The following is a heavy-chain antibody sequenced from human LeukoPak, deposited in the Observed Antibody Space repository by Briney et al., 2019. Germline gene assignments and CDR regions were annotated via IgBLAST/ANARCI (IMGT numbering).Heavy chain of an antibody. CDR3: AKAHPPERIYSSGWSDLDY. CDR1: GFTFSSYA. CDR2: ISGSGGST. Sequence: PGGSLRLSCAASGFTFSSYAMSWVRQAPGKGLEWVSAISGSGGSTYYADSVKGRFTISRDNSKNTLYLQMNSLRAEDTAVYYCAKAHPPERIYSSGWSDLDYWGQGTLVTVSS. V-gene: IGHV3-23*01. D-gene: IGHD6-19*01. J-gene: IGHJ4*02.